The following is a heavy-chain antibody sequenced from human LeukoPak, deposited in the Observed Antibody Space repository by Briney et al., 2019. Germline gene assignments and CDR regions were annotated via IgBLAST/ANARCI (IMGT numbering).Heavy chain of an antibody. D-gene: IGHD5-18*01. Sequence: SVKVSCKASGGTFSSYAISWVRQAPGQGLEWMGRIIPILGTANYAQKFQGRVTITADESTSTAYMELSSLRSEDTAVYYCARDISGTAMVTNFDYWGQGTLVTVSS. J-gene: IGHJ4*02. CDR1: GGTFSSYA. CDR3: ARDISGTAMVTNFDY. CDR2: IIPILGTA. V-gene: IGHV1-69*11.